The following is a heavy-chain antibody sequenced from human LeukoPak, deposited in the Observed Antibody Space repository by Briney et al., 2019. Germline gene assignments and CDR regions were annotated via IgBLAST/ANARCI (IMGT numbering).Heavy chain of an antibody. D-gene: IGHD5-12*01. CDR2: ISSSDSTI. J-gene: IGHJ3*02. V-gene: IGHV3-11*04. CDR3: ARDLSLRIPGRGAFDI. Sequence: GGSLRLSCAASGFTFGDYYMSWIRQAPGKGLEWVSYISSSDSTIYYADSVKGRFTISRDNAKNSLYLQMNSLRAEDTAVYYCARDLSLRIPGRGAFDIWGQGTMVTVSS. CDR1: GFTFGDYY.